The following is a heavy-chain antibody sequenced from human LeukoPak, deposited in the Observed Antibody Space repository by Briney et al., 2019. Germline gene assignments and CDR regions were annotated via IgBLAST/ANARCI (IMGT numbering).Heavy chain of an antibody. CDR3: ARGLRYLELPFLGIRAWRYYFDY. V-gene: IGHV1-2*02. Sequence: ASVTVSCTASGYTFTGYYMHWVRQAPGQGLEWMGWINPNSGGTNYAQKFQGRVTMTRDTSISTAYMELSSLRSEDTAVYYCARGLRYLELPFLGIRAWRYYFDYWGQGPLVTVSS. J-gene: IGHJ4*02. CDR1: GYTFTGYY. CDR2: INPNSGGT. D-gene: IGHD1-7*01.